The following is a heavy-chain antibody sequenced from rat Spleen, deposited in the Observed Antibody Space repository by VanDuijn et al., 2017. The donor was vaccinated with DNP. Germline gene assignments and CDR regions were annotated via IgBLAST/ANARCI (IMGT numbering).Heavy chain of an antibody. CDR1: GFTFSNSD. V-gene: IGHV5-25*01. D-gene: IGHD4-2*01. CDR3: ATDNWRDYAMDA. J-gene: IGHJ4*01. Sequence: EVQLVESGGGLVQPGRSMKLSCAASGFTFSNSDMAWVRQAPTKGLEWVASISTSGGSTYYRDSVKGRFTISRDNAKSTLYLQMDSLRSEDTATYYCATDNWRDYAMDAWGQGTSVTVSS. CDR2: ISTSGGST.